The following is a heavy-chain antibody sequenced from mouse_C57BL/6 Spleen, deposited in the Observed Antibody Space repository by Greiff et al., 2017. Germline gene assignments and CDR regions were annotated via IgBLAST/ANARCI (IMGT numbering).Heavy chain of an antibody. CDR1: GFNIKDYY. D-gene: IGHD1-1*01. Sequence: EVQLQQSGAELVRPGASVKLSCTASGFNIKDYYMHWVKQRPEQGLEWIGRIEPEDGDTEYAPKFQGKATMTAYTTSNTAYLQLSSLTSEDTAVYYCKGYYYGSTLYAMDYWGQGTSVTVSS. CDR3: KGYYYGSTLYAMDY. V-gene: IGHV14-1*01. J-gene: IGHJ4*01. CDR2: IEPEDGDT.